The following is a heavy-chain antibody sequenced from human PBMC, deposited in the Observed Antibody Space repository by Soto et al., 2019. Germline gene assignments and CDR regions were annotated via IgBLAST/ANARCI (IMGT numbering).Heavy chain of an antibody. CDR2: ISYDERNK. CDR1: GFTLSDYG. J-gene: IGHJ6*02. D-gene: IGHD3-3*01. CDR3: ANTNYDFWGMDV. V-gene: IGHV3-30*18. Sequence: PGGSLRLSCAASGFTLSDYGMHWVRQAPGKGLEWVAVISYDERNKYYADSVKGRFTISRDNSKNTLYLQMNSLRAEDTAMYYCANTNYDFWGMDVWGQGTTVTVSS.